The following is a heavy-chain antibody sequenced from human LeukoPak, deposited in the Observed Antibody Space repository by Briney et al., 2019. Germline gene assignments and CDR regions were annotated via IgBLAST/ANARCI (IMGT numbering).Heavy chain of an antibody. J-gene: IGHJ3*02. CDR3: ARDLGDHYDSSGYYSDAFDI. Sequence: ASVKVSCKASGYTFTSYGISWVRQAPGQGLEWMGWISAYNGNTNYAQKLQGRVTMTTDTSTSTAYMELRSLRSDDTAVYYCARDLGDHYDSSGYYSDAFDIWGQGTMVTVSS. V-gene: IGHV1-18*01. CDR2: ISAYNGNT. CDR1: GYTFTSYG. D-gene: IGHD3-22*01.